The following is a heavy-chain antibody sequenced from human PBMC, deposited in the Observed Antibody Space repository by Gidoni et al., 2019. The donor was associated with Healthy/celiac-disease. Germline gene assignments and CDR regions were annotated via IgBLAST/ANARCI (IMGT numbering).Heavy chain of an antibody. Sequence: QVPLVESGGGVVQPGRSLRLSCPASGFTFSSYAMHWVRQAPGKGLECVSVISYDGRNKYYADSVKGRFTIARDNSKNTRYLQMNSLRAEDTAVYYCARVLAQGEGVGIKGYYYYGMDVWGQGTTVTVSS. D-gene: IGHD3-3*01. CDR1: GFTFSSYA. CDR3: ARVLAQGEGVGIKGYYYYGMDV. J-gene: IGHJ6*02. CDR2: ISYDGRNK. V-gene: IGHV3-30*04.